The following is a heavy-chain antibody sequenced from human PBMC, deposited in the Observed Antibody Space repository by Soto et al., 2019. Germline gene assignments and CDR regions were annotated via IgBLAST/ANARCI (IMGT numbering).Heavy chain of an antibody. D-gene: IGHD3-16*02. V-gene: IGHV4-59*01. CDR2: MYHRGST. CDR3: ARIGGYHGPLDY. J-gene: IGHJ4*02. Sequence: PSETLSLTCSVSGVSISSYFWSWIRQPPGRGLEWIGYMYHRGSTNYSPSLKSRVAISLDTSENQFSLKVSSVTAADTAVYYCARIGGYHGPLDYWGQGTPVTVSS. CDR1: GVSISSYF.